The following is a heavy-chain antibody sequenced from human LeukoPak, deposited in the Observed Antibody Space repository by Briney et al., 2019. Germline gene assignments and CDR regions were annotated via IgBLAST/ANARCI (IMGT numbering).Heavy chain of an antibody. J-gene: IGHJ6*02. CDR1: GGSFSGYY. V-gene: IGHV4-34*01. CDR2: IYYSGST. CDR3: ARDKAFYYYYGMDV. Sequence: SETLSLTCAVYGGSFSGYYWSWIRQPPGKGLEWIGSIYYSGSTYYNPSLKSRVTISVDTSKNQFSLKLSSVTAADTAVYYCARDKAFYYYYGMDVWGQGTTVTVSS.